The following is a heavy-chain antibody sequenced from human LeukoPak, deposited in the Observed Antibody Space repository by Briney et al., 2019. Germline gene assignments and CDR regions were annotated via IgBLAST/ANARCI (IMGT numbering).Heavy chain of an antibody. Sequence: SETLSLTCTVSGGSISSYYWSWIRQPAGKGLEWIGRIYTSGSTNYNPSLKSRVTISVDTSKNQFSLKLSSVTAADTAVYYCARSTVTTSYFDYWGQGTLVTVSS. V-gene: IGHV4-4*07. J-gene: IGHJ4*02. D-gene: IGHD4-17*01. CDR3: ARSTVTTSYFDY. CDR1: GGSISSYY. CDR2: IYTSGST.